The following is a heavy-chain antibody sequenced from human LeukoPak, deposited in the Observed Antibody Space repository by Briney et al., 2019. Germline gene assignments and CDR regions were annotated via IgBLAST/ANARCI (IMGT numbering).Heavy chain of an antibody. CDR2: INPNNGGT. CDR3: ARAQHVLRYFDWLLPGDY. V-gene: IGHV1-2*02. D-gene: IGHD3-9*01. J-gene: IGHJ4*02. CDR1: GYTFTGYY. Sequence: GASVEVSCKASGYTFTGYYIHWVRQAPGQGLEWMGWINPNNGGTNYARGFQGRVTMTRDTSISTAYMELTGLTSDDTAVYYCARAQHVLRYFDWLLPGDYWGQGTLVTVSS.